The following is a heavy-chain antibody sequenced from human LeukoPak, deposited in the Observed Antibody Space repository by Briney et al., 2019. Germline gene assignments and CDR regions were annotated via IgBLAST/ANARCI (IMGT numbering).Heavy chain of an antibody. V-gene: IGHV4-38-2*02. CDR3: ARDSVGYDFWSGYLWFHNWFDP. D-gene: IGHD3-3*01. Sequence: TSETLSLTCSVSGYSISSAYYWGWIRQPPGKGLEWIGTMYHSGSTNYNPSLKSRVTISVDTSKNQFSLKLSSVTAADTAVYYCARDSVGYDFWSGYLWFHNWFDPWGQGTLVTVSS. CDR1: GYSISSAYY. CDR2: MYHSGST. J-gene: IGHJ5*02.